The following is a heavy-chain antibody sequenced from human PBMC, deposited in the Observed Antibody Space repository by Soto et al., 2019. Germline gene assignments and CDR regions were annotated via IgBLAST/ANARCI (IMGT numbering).Heavy chain of an antibody. D-gene: IGHD5-12*01. V-gene: IGHV1-69*06. J-gene: IGHJ4*02. CDR1: GGTFTNYA. Sequence: SVKVSCKASGGTFTNYAFSWVRQAPGQGLEWLGGIIPIFGTADYAQKFQGRVTMTEDTSTDTAYMELSSLRSEDTAVYYCATQSRMVATSPFDYWGQGTLVTVSS. CDR3: ATQSRMVATSPFDY. CDR2: IIPIFGTA.